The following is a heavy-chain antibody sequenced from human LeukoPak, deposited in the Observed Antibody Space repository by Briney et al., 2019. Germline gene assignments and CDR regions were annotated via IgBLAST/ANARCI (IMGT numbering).Heavy chain of an antibody. CDR2: IWYDASNR. CDR1: GISFRSYG. D-gene: IGHD3-9*01. V-gene: IGHV3-33*01. J-gene: IGHJ4*02. Sequence: GRSLRLSCAASGISFRSYGMHWVRQAPGKGLEWVTFIWYDASNRYYAESVKGRFTISRDNSRNTVFLQMNSLRAEDTAIYYCATDISTHYFGSWGQGTLVTVSS. CDR3: ATDISTHYFGS.